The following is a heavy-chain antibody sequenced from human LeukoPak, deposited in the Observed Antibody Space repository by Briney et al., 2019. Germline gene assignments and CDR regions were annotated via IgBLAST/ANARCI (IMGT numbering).Heavy chain of an antibody. Sequence: SGGSLRLSCAASGFTFSSYGMHWVRQAPGKGLEWVAVIWYDGSNKYYADSVKGRFTISRDNSKNTLYLQMNSLRAEDTAVYYCARDPGRTYYYDSSGYYAGWDYYGMDVWGQGTTVTVSS. CDR3: ARDPGRTYYYDSSGYYAGWDYYGMDV. D-gene: IGHD3-22*01. CDR2: IWYDGSNK. CDR1: GFTFSSYG. V-gene: IGHV3-33*01. J-gene: IGHJ6*02.